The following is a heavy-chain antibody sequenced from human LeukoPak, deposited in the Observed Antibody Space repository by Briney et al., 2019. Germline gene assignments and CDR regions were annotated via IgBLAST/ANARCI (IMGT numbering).Heavy chain of an antibody. CDR1: GFTFSFYG. V-gene: IGHV3-30*18. CDR2: ISYDGSNK. J-gene: IGHJ4*02. Sequence: GGSLRLSCAASGFTFSFYGIHWVRQAPGKGLEWVAVISYDGSNKYYADSVKGRFTISRDNSKNTLYLQMNSLRAEDTAVYDCAKDRNYYGSGGYYNIDYWGQGTLVTVSS. D-gene: IGHD3-10*01. CDR3: AKDRNYYGSGGYYNIDY.